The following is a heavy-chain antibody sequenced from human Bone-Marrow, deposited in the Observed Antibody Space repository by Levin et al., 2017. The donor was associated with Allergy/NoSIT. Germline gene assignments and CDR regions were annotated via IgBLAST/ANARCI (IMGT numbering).Heavy chain of an antibody. CDR3: ARADIVVVVAAKGSDYYYGMDG. CDR2: INHSGST. D-gene: IGHD2-15*01. V-gene: IGHV4-34*01. CDR1: GGSFSGYY. J-gene: IGHJ6*02. Sequence: PGGSLRLSCAVYGGSFSGYYWSWIRQPPGKGLEWIGEINHSGSTNYNPSLKSRVTISVDTSKNQFSLKLSSVTAADTAVYYCARADIVVVVAAKGSDYYYGMDGWGQGTTVTVSS.